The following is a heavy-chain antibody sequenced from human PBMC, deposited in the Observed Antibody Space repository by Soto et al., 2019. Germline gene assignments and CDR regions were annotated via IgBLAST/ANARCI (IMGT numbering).Heavy chain of an antibody. CDR1: GFSFNNFA. CDR3: VKAGPDIVVEVALNYFDP. CDR2: IDGSGATT. J-gene: IGHJ5*02. D-gene: IGHD2-15*01. V-gene: IGHV3-23*01. Sequence: GGSLRLSCAASGFSFNNFAMNWVRQAPGKGLEWVSVIDGSGATTYYADSVQGRFTIARDNSKGTLYLQMNSLRAEDTAVYYCVKAGPDIVVEVALNYFDPWGQGTVVTVSS.